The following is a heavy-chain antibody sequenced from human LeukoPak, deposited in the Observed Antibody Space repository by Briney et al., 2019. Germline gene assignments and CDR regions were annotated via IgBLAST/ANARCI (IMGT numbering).Heavy chain of an antibody. V-gene: IGHV1-18*01. CDR1: GYTFTSYG. D-gene: IGHD4-11*01. CDR3: ARDDYSTKTFDY. J-gene: IGHJ4*02. CDR2: ISAYNGNT. Sequence: ASVKVSCKASGYTFTSYGISWVRQAPGQGLEWMGWISAYNGNTNYAQKLQGRVSMTTDTSTSTAYMELRSLRSDDTAVYYCARDDYSTKTFDYWGQGTLVTVSS.